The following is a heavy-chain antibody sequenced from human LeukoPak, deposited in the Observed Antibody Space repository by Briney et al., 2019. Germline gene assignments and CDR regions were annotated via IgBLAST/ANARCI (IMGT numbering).Heavy chain of an antibody. CDR3: ARDDYGDSKGRFDP. J-gene: IGHJ5*02. V-gene: IGHV1-18*01. CDR2: ISVYNGNT. CDR1: GYTFNDYG. D-gene: IGHD4-17*01. Sequence: ASVKVSCKASGYTFNDYGITWVRQAPGQELEWMGWISVYNGNTNYAQKLQGRLTMTTDTSTSTAYMELRSLRSDDTAVYYCARDDYGDSKGRFDPWGQGTLVTVSS.